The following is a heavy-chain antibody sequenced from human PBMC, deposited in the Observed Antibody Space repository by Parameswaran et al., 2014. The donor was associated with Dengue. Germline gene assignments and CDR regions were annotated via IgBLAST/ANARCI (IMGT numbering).Heavy chain of an antibody. CDR2: INPNSGGT. CDR3: AKRADSGWFPDY. Sequence: WVRQAPGQRLEWMGWINPNSGGTNYAQKFQGRVTMTRDTSINTAYMELSRLTSDDTAVYYCAKRADSGWFPDYWGQGTLVTVSS. D-gene: IGHD2-15*01. J-gene: IGHJ4*02. V-gene: IGHV1-2*02.